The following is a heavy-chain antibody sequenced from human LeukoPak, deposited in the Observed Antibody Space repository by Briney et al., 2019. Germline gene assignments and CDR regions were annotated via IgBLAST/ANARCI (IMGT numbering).Heavy chain of an antibody. CDR2: ISGSGGST. CDR1: GFTFSSYW. D-gene: IGHD4-17*01. Sequence: PGGSLRLSCTASGFTFSSYWMHWVRQAPGKGLEWVSAISGSGGSTYYADSVKGRFTISRDNSKNTLYLQMNSLRAEDTAVYYCAKAGDNRDYARFDYWGQGTLVTVSS. J-gene: IGHJ4*02. CDR3: AKAGDNRDYARFDY. V-gene: IGHV3-23*01.